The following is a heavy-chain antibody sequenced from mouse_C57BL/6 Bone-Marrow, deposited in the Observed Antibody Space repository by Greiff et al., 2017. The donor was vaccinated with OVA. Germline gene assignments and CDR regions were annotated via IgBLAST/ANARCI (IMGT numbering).Heavy chain of an antibody. Sequence: EVQRVESGGGLVKPGGSLKLSCAASGFTFSSYAMSWVRQTPEKRLEWVATISDGGSYTDYPDNVKGRFTISRDNAKNNLYLQMSHLKSEDTAMYYCNYFDYWGQGTTLTVSS. CDR1: GFTFSSYA. CDR3: NYFDY. J-gene: IGHJ2*01. V-gene: IGHV5-4*01. CDR2: ISDGGSYT.